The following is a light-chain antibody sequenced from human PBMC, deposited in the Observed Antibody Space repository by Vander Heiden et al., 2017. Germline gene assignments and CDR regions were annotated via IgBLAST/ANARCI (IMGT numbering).Light chain of an antibody. CDR1: QSVSSN. Sequence: EIVMTQSPATLSVSPGERATLSCRASQSVSSNLAWYKQKPGQAPRLLIYGASTRAIGIPDRFSGSGSGTEFTLTISSLQSEVFAVYYCQQYNTWLSFGQGTKVEIK. CDR3: QQYNTWLS. V-gene: IGKV3-15*01. J-gene: IGKJ1*01. CDR2: GAS.